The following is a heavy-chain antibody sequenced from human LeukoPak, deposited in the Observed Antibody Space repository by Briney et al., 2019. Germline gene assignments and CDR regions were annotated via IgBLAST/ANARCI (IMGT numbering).Heavy chain of an antibody. J-gene: IGHJ4*02. Sequence: SETLSLTCAVDGGSFSGYYWSWIRQPPGKGLEWIGEINHSGSTNYNPSLKSRVTISVDTSKNQFSLKLSSVTAADTAVYYCAGRGVYYDYVSGSYRSPPEVGHWGQGTLVTVSS. CDR2: INHSGST. V-gene: IGHV4-34*01. D-gene: IGHD3-16*02. CDR1: GGSFSGYY. CDR3: AGRGVYYDYVSGSYRSPPEVGH.